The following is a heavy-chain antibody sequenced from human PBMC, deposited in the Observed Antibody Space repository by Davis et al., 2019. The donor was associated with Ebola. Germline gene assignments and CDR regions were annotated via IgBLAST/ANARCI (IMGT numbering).Heavy chain of an antibody. CDR2: ISATEAHT. CDR1: GFTFSNYD. D-gene: IGHD3-3*01. J-gene: IGHJ4*02. CDR3: ARFCHYTDCSYFDY. Sequence: PGGSLRLSCAASGFTFSNYDMSWVRQVPGKGLEWVSTISATEAHTHYSDSVKGRFTISRDNSKDTLYLQMNGLRAEDTATYYCARFCHYTDCSYFDYWGQGTMVAVSS. V-gene: IGHV3-23*01.